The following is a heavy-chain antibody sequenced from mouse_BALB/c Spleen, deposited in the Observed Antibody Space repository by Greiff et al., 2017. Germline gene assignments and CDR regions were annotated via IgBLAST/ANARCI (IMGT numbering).Heavy chain of an antibody. J-gene: IGHJ3*01. CDR1: GFYIQDYY. D-gene: IGHD2-10*02. Sequence: VQLQQSGAELVRSGASVKLSCPASGFYIQDYYMHWVKQRHEQGLEWIGWIDPENGDTEYAPKFQGKATMTADTSSNTAYLQLSSLTSEDSAVYYCRAGGYGNLSWVAYWGQGTLVTVSA. CDR2: IDPENGDT. CDR3: RAGGYGNLSWVAY. V-gene: IGHV14-4*02.